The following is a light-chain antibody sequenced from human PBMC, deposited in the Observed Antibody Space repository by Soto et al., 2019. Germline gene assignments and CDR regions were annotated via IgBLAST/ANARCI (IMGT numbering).Light chain of an antibody. CDR2: GAS. Sequence: DIQMTQSPSSLSASVGDRVTITCRASENIRSYLNWYLHKPGKAPKLLIYGASTLQSGVPSRFSGSGSRTHFTLTISNLQPEDCATYFCQQSYNSPPTFGLGTKVEF. CDR3: QQSYNSPPT. V-gene: IGKV1-39*01. J-gene: IGKJ1*01. CDR1: ENIRSY.